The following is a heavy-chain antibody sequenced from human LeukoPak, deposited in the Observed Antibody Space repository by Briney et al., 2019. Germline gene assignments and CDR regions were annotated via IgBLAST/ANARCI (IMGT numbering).Heavy chain of an antibody. J-gene: IGHJ2*01. CDR3: ARDPNSGYDMVWYLDL. D-gene: IGHD5-12*01. CDR1: GFTFSTYA. V-gene: IGHV3-30-3*01. CDR2: ISSDGTKK. Sequence: RSPRLSCAGSGFTFSTYAMHWFRQGPGKGLECVADISSDGTKKYYADSVKGRFTISRDNSKDMLYLQMNSLRVDDTAVYYCARDPNSGYDMVWYLDLWGRGTLVTVSS.